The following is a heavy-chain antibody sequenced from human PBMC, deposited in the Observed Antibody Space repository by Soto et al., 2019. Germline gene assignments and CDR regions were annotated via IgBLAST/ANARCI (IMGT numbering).Heavy chain of an antibody. CDR3: ARGECVGGTCYSLAGSFYYYMDV. Sequence: EVQLVESGGGLVQPGGSLRLSCAASGFTFSNYWMYWVRQAPGKGLEWVSRINSDGSVSSHADSVRGRLTISRDNVKNTLYLHMESLRAEDTAVYFCARGECVGGTCYSLAGSFYYYMDVWGKGTTVTVFS. CDR1: GFTFSNYW. D-gene: IGHD2-15*01. V-gene: IGHV3-74*02. CDR2: INSDGSVS. J-gene: IGHJ6*03.